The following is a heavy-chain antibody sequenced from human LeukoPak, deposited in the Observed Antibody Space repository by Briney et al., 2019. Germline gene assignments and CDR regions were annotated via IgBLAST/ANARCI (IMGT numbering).Heavy chain of an antibody. CDR3: AKDPSRSLRFLELGVPDY. V-gene: IGHV3-23*01. CDR2: TSGSGGST. CDR1: GFTFSSYA. J-gene: IGHJ4*02. D-gene: IGHD3-3*01. Sequence: PGGSLRLSCAASGFTFSSYAMSWVRQAPGKGLEWVSATSGSGGSTYYADSVKGRFTISRDNSKNTLYLQMNSLRAEDTAVYYCAKDPSRSLRFLELGVPDYWGQGTLVTVFS.